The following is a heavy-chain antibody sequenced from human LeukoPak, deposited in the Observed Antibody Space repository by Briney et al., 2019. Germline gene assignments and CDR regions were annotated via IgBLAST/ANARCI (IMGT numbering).Heavy chain of an antibody. V-gene: IGHV4-34*01. D-gene: IGHD3-10*01. Sequence: SETLSLTCAVYGGSFSGYYCSWIRQPPGKGLEWIGEVSHSGSTNYNPSLKSRVTISVDTSKNQFSLKLSSVTAADTAVYYCARVVRYYYGSGSYHRHNWFDPWGQGTLVTVSS. CDR1: GGSFSGYY. J-gene: IGHJ5*02. CDR3: ARVVRYYYGSGSYHRHNWFDP. CDR2: VSHSGST.